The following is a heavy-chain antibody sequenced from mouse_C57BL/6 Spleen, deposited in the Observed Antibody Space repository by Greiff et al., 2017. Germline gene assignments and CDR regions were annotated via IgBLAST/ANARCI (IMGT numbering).Heavy chain of an antibody. D-gene: IGHD3-3*01. CDR1: GYTFTSYW. CDR3: TRLTGGAAWFAY. V-gene: IGHV1-5*01. CDR2: IYPGNSDT. J-gene: IGHJ3*01. Sequence: EVQLQQSGTVLARPGASVKMSCKTSGYTFTSYWMHWVKQRPGQGLEWIGAIYPGNSDTSYNQKFKGKAKLTAVTSASTAYMELSSLTNEDSAVYYCTRLTGGAAWFAYWGQGTLVTVSA.